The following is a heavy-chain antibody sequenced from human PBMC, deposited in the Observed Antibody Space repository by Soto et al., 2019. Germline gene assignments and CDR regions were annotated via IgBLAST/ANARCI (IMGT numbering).Heavy chain of an antibody. CDR3: ARTSYSSGWSGLDY. CDR1: GYTFTSYD. Sequence: QVQLVQSGAEVKKPGASVKVSCKASGYTFTSYDINWVRQATGQGLEWMGWMNPNSGNTGYAQKFQGRVTMTMNTSISTAYMELSSLRSEDTAVYYCARTSYSSGWSGLDYWGQGTLVTVSS. CDR2: MNPNSGNT. D-gene: IGHD6-19*01. J-gene: IGHJ4*02. V-gene: IGHV1-8*01.